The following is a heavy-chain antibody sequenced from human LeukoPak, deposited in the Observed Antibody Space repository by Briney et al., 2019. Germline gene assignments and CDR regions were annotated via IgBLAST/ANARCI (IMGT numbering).Heavy chain of an antibody. CDR3: ARAQDTATALGYLDY. V-gene: IGHV4-34*01. D-gene: IGHD3-22*01. Sequence: PSETPSLTCAVHGGSFSGYYWSWIRQPPGKGLEWIGEINHSGSTNYKPSLKRRVTISVDTSKNRFSLKLSSVTAADTAVYYCARAQDTATALGYLDYWGQGTLVTVSS. J-gene: IGHJ4*02. CDR2: INHSGST. CDR1: GGSFSGYY.